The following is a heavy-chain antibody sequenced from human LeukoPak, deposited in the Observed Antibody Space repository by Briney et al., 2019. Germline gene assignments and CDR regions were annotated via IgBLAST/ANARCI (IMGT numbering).Heavy chain of an antibody. V-gene: IGHV3-23*01. Sequence: GESLKISCKGSGYSFTSYWIGWVRQAPGKGLEWVSAISSGGGGTYYADSVTGRFTISRDNSKNTLYLQMNSLRAEDTAVYYCAKGTVDGGQYYYDSSGGQGTLVTVSS. CDR1: GYSFTSYW. CDR2: ISSGGGGT. CDR3: AKGTVDGGQYYYDSS. J-gene: IGHJ4*02. D-gene: IGHD3-22*01.